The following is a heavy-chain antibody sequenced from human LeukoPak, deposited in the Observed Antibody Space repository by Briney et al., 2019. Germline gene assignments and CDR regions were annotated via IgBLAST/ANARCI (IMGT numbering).Heavy chain of an antibody. V-gene: IGHV1-2*02. CDR1: GYTFTGYY. Sequence: GASVKVPCKASGYTFTGYYMHWVRQAPGQGLEWMGWINPNSGGTNYAQKFQGRVTMTRDTSISTAYMELSRLGSDDTAIYYCAGANYYASGTYYPGYWGQGTLVTVSS. J-gene: IGHJ4*02. D-gene: IGHD3-10*01. CDR3: AGANYYASGTYYPGY. CDR2: INPNSGGT.